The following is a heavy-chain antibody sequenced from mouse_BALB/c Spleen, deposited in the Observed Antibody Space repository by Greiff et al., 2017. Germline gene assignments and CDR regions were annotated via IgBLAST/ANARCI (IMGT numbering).Heavy chain of an antibody. Sequence: VQLQESGPGLVQPSQSLSITCTVSGFSLTSYGVHWVRQSPGKGLEWLGVIWSGGSTDYNAAFISRLSISKDNSKSQVFFKMNSLQANDTAIYYCARATYYGNSLYAMDYWGQGTSVTVSS. D-gene: IGHD2-10*01. CDR1: GFSLTSYG. J-gene: IGHJ4*01. V-gene: IGHV2-2*02. CDR3: ARATYYGNSLYAMDY. CDR2: IWSGGST.